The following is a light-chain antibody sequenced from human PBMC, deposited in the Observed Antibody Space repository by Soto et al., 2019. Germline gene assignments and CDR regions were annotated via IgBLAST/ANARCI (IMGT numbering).Light chain of an antibody. J-gene: IGLJ3*02. V-gene: IGLV2-14*02. CDR2: ETT. Sequence: QSVLAQPASVSGSPGQSVTISCTGSSSDVGNSNLVSWFQQAPGKAPKLIIYETTERPSGVSGRFSGSKSGDTASLTISGLQSEDEGEYFCSSYSTTITWVFGGGTKLTVL. CDR1: SSDVGNSNL. CDR3: SSYSTTITWV.